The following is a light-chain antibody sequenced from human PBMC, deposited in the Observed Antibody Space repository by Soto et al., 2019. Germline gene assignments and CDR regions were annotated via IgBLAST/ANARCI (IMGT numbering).Light chain of an antibody. CDR1: QSISSY. CDR3: QHCSNWVA. CDR2: AAS. J-gene: IGKJ4*01. Sequence: DIQMTQSPSSLSASVGDRVTITCRASQSISSYLNWYQQKPGKIPNLLIYAASTLQAGVPSRFSGSGSETDFTLTISSLEPEDFAVYYCQHCSNWVAFGGGTKVDIK. V-gene: IGKV1-27*01.